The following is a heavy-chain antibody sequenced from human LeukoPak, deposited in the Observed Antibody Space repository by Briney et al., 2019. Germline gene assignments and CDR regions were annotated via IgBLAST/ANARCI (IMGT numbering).Heavy chain of an antibody. Sequence: SETLSLTCTVSGGSISSYYWSWIRQPPGKGLEWIGYIYYSGSTNYNPSLKSRVTISVDTSKNQFSLKLSSATAADTAVYYCARAFTYYDILTGYFAYNWFDPWGQGTLVTVSS. D-gene: IGHD3-9*01. J-gene: IGHJ5*02. CDR2: IYYSGST. CDR3: ARAFTYYDILTGYFAYNWFDP. V-gene: IGHV4-59*01. CDR1: GGSISSYY.